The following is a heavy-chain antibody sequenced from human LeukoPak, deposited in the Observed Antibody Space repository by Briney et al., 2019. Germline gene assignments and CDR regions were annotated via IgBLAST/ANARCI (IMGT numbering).Heavy chain of an antibody. D-gene: IGHD5-24*01. CDR3: AKASWPDFDY. J-gene: IGHJ4*02. V-gene: IGHV3-33*06. CDR2: IWYDGSNK. Sequence: PGRSLRLSCAASGFTFSSYGMHWVRQAPGKGLEWVAVIWYDGSNKYYADSVKGRFTISRDNSKNTLYLQMNSLRAEDTAVYYCAKASWPDFDYWGQGTLVTVSS. CDR1: GFTFSSYG.